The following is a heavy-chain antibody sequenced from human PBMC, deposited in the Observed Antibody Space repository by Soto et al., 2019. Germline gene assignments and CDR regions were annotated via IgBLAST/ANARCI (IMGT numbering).Heavy chain of an antibody. J-gene: IGHJ4*02. CDR1: GGSISSSIYY. Sequence: PSETLSLTCTVSGGSISSSIYYWGWIRQPPGKGLEWIGSIYYSGSTYYNPSLKSRVTISVDTSKNQFSLKLSSVTAADTAVYYCARFGYDILDGYFDYWGQGTLVTVSS. CDR2: IYYSGST. CDR3: ARFGYDILDGYFDY. V-gene: IGHV4-39*01. D-gene: IGHD3-9*01.